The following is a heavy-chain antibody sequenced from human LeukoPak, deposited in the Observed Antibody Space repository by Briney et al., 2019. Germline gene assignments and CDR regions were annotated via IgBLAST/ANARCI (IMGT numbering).Heavy chain of an antibody. CDR2: ISSSGST. CDR1: GDSISSGDYY. V-gene: IGHV4-61*02. CDR3: ARGPYSYDSSGAFDI. Sequence: PSQTLSLTCTVSGDSISSGDYYWSWIRQPAGKGLEWIGRISSSGSTNYNPSLKSRGTISVDTSKNQFSLKLSSVTAADTDVYFCARGPYSYDSSGAFDIWGQGTMVTVSS. J-gene: IGHJ3*02. D-gene: IGHD3-22*01.